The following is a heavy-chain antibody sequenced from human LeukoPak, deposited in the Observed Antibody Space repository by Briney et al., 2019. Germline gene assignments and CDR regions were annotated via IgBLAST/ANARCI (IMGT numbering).Heavy chain of an antibody. J-gene: IGHJ6*02. CDR3: ARIPDIVVVPAAIAGWMDV. V-gene: IGHV4-34*01. D-gene: IGHD2-2*01. CDR2: INHSGST. Sequence: GSLRLSCAASGFTFSSYAMSWVRQPPGKGLEWIGEINHSGSTNYNPSLKSRVTISVDTSKNQFSLKLSSVTAADTAVYYCARIPDIVVVPAAIAGWMDVWGQGTTVTVSS. CDR1: GFTFSSYA.